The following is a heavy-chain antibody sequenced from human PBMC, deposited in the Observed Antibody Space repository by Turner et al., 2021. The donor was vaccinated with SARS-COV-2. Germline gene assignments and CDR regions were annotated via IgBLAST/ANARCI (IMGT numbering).Heavy chain of an antibody. CDR2: MYYSGTT. J-gene: IGHJ4*02. V-gene: IGHV4-39*01. CDR1: GGSIRSYDYY. Sequence: QLQESGPGVVKPSETLSLTCTVSGGSIRSYDYYWDWIRQPPGMGLEWIGSMYYSGTTHYNPSLRGRVTISIDTSKNQFSLKVTSVTATDTAVYYCARRGDYWGQGMLVTVSS. D-gene: IGHD3-16*01. CDR3: ARRGDY.